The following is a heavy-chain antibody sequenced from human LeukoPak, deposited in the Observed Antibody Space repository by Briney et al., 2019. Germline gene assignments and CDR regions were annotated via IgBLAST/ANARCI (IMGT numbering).Heavy chain of an antibody. D-gene: IGHD2-15*01. Sequence: SVKLSCKASGGTFTSYAISWVRQAPGQGLEWMGRIIPIFGTANYAQKFQGRVTITTDQSTSTAYMELSILTSGDPAVYSCARGARRYCSGGSCYSGWGEGTLLTVPS. J-gene: IGHJ1*01. V-gene: IGHV1-69*05. CDR1: GGTFTSYA. CDR3: ARGARRYCSGGSCYSG. CDR2: IIPIFGTA.